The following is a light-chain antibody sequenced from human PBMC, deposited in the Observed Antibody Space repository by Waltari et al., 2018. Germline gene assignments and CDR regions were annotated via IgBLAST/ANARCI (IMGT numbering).Light chain of an antibody. Sequence: EIVLTQSPGTLSLSPGERATLSCRASQSVSRTLAWYQQKPGQAPKLLLYGASIRATGLPDRFTGSGSGTDFSLTISSREPEDFAIYFCQHYVRLPATFGQGTKVEIK. V-gene: IGKV3-20*01. CDR2: GAS. CDR1: QSVSRT. CDR3: QHYVRLPAT. J-gene: IGKJ1*01.